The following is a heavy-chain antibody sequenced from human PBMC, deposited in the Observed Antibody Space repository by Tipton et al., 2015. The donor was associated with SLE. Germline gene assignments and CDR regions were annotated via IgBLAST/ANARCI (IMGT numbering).Heavy chain of an antibody. D-gene: IGHD6-19*01. Sequence: TLSLTCTVSGDTISDHYWSWIRQPPGKGLEWIGYISYSGSTNYSPSLKSRVTISLDTSKTQFSLKLRSVTAADTAIYYCARGGHSSGWYGDYFVYCGQGTLVTVSS. CDR3: ARGGHSSGWYGDYFVY. J-gene: IGHJ4*02. CDR1: GDTISDHY. V-gene: IGHV4-59*11. CDR2: ISYSGST.